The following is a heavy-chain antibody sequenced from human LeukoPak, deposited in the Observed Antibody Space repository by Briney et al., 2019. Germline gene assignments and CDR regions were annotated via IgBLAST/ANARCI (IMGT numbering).Heavy chain of an antibody. J-gene: IGHJ4*02. D-gene: IGHD3-9*01. CDR2: MYPSGST. CDR3: AKNRANTGYSNPDY. CDR1: GSSISSYF. Sequence: SETLSLTCTVSGSSISSYFWSWIRQPPGKGLEWIGYMYPSGSTNYNPSLKSRVTISVDTSKNQLFLKLSSVTAADTAVYYCAKNRANTGYSNPDYWGQGTLVTVSS. V-gene: IGHV4-59*03.